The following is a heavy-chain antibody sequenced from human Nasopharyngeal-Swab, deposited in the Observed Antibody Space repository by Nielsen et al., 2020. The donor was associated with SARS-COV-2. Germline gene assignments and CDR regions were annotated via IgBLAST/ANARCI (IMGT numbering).Heavy chain of an antibody. Sequence: GESLKISCAASGFTFSNAWMSWVRQAPGKGLEWVGRIKSKTDGGTTDYAAPVKGRFTISRDDSKNTLYLQMNSLKTEDTAVYYCARDLQVYGMDVWGQGTTVTVPS. J-gene: IGHJ6*02. CDR2: IKSKTDGGTT. D-gene: IGHD5-24*01. V-gene: IGHV3-15*01. CDR3: ARDLQVYGMDV. CDR1: GFTFSNAW.